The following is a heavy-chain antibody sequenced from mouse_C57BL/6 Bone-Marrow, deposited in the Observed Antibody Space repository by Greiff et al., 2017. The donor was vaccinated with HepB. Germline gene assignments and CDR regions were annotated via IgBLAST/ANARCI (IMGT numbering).Heavy chain of an antibody. CDR3: ARDYGSTGDY. V-gene: IGHV1-19*01. CDR2: INPYNGGT. J-gene: IGHJ2*01. D-gene: IGHD1-1*01. Sequence: LVEPGASVKMSCKASGYTFTDYYMNWVKQSHGKSLEWIGVINPYNGGTSYNQKFKGKDTLTVDKSSSTSYMELNSLTSEDSAVYSCARDYGSTGDYWGQGTTLTVSS. CDR1: GYTFTDYY.